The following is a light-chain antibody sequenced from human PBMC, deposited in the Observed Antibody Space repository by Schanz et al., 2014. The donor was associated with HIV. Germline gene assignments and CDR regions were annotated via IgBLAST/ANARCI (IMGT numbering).Light chain of an antibody. J-gene: IGLJ2*01. CDR1: SSDVGSYNL. CDR3: SSYAGSYTLV. Sequence: QSVLTQPASVSGSPGQSITISCTGTSSDVGSYNLVSWYQQHPGKAPKLIIYDVSNRPSGVSNRFSGSKSGNTASLTISGLQADDEADYYCSSYAGSYTLVFGGGTKLTVL. V-gene: IGLV2-23*02. CDR2: DVS.